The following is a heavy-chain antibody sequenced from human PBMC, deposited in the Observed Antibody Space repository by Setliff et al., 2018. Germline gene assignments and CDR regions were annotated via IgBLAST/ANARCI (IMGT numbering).Heavy chain of an antibody. CDR1: GGSISSGSYY. CDR3: ASYRQDVNY. V-gene: IGHV4-61*09. J-gene: IGHJ4*02. CDR2: IYTSGST. Sequence: PSETLSLTCTVSGGSISSGSYYWSWIRQPAGKGLEWIGHIYTSGSTNYNPSLKSRVTISVDTSENQFSLKLSSVTAADTAVYYCASYRQDVNYWGQGTLVTVSS. D-gene: IGHD4-4*01.